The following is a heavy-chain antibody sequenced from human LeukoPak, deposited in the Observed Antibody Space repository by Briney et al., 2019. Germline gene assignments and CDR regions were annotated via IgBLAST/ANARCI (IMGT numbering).Heavy chain of an antibody. CDR2: IGWNSDSI. CDR3: ANLLRWEPY. J-gene: IGHJ4*02. D-gene: IGHD4-23*01. V-gene: IGHV3-9*01. Sequence: GRSLRLSCAASGFTFDDYAMHWVRQAPGKGLEWVSGIGWNSDSIGYADSVKGRFTISRDNSKNTLYLQMNSLRAEDTAVYYCANLLRWEPYWGQGTLVTVSS. CDR1: GFTFDDYA.